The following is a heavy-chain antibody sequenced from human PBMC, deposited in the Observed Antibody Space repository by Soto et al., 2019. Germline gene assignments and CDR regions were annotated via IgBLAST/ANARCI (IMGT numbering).Heavy chain of an antibody. J-gene: IGHJ4*02. CDR2: ISDRGVNT. D-gene: IGHD3-16*01. Sequence: PGGSLRLSCAASGFTFNNFAMNWVRQAPGKGLEWVSTISDRGVNTYYADSVKGRFTISRDNSKNTLYLQMNSLRAEDTAVYYCPPDRRGGDFDWGGQGTLVTFPS. CDR1: GFTFNNFA. V-gene: IGHV3-23*01. CDR3: PPDRRGGDFDW.